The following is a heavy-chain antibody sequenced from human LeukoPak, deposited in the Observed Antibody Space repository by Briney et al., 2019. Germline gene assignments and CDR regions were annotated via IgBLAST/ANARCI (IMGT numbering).Heavy chain of an antibody. CDR3: AVRDGHSTSSGDT. CDR1: GGSFRNYY. CDR2: INQSGRT. D-gene: IGHD6-6*01. J-gene: IGHJ5*02. Sequence: SETLSLTCGFYGGSFRNYYWSCIRQSPGKGLEWIGEINQSGRTNYNPSLKTRLTISVDTAKNLFSLNLTSMTAADTATYYFAVRDGHSTSSGDTRGQGTLVTVSS. V-gene: IGHV4-34*01.